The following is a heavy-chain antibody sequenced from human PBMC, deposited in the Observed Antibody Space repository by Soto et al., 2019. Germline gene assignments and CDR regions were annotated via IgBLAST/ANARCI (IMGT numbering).Heavy chain of an antibody. Sequence: QVQLVQSGAEVKKPGSSVKVSCKASGGTFSSYTISWVRQAPGQGLEWMGRIIPILGIANYAQKFQGRVTLTADKSTRPAYMELSRLRSEDTAAYYCAGCYTPLSHFDYWGQGTLVTVSS. D-gene: IGHD3-16*02. CDR3: AGCYTPLSHFDY. J-gene: IGHJ4*02. CDR2: IIPILGIA. CDR1: GGTFSSYT. V-gene: IGHV1-69*02.